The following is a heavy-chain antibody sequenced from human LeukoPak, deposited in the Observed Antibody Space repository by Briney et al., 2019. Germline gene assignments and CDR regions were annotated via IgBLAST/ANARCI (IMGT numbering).Heavy chain of an antibody. CDR2: ISGSGGST. J-gene: IGHJ4*02. D-gene: IGHD3-22*01. Sequence: PGGSLRLSCAASGFTFSSYAMSWVRQAPGKGLEWVSAISGSGGSTYYADSVKGRFTISRDSSKNTLYLQMNSLRAEDTAVYYCARDGVRPYDSSGSTNKIFDYWGQGTLVTVSS. CDR3: ARDGVRPYDSSGSTNKIFDY. CDR1: GFTFSSYA. V-gene: IGHV3-23*01.